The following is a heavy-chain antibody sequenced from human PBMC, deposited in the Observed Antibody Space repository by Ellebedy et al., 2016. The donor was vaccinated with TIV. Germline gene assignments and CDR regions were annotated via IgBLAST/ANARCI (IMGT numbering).Heavy chain of an antibody. CDR3: AGVNYDTNGFFSDY. D-gene: IGHD3-22*01. Sequence: GESLKISCAASGFTFSKYGMHWVRQAPGKGLEWVAVIWYDGSKKYYADSVKGRFTISRDNSKNTLFLQMNSLRAEDTAVYYCAGVNYDTNGFFSDYWGQGTLVTVSS. CDR1: GFTFSKYG. V-gene: IGHV3-33*01. J-gene: IGHJ4*02. CDR2: IWYDGSKK.